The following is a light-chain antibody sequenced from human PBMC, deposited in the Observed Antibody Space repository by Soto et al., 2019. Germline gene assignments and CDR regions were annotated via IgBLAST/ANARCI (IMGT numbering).Light chain of an antibody. CDR1: QVISTS. Sequence: DIQLTQSPSFLSPSIGESVTITVLASQVISTSLAWYQVKPGKAPKLLIYAASTLESGVPSRFSATVSGTEFSLTITSLQPEDFATYYCQQLFDSPITFGQGTRLEIK. CDR3: QQLFDSPIT. J-gene: IGKJ5*01. V-gene: IGKV1-9*01. CDR2: AAS.